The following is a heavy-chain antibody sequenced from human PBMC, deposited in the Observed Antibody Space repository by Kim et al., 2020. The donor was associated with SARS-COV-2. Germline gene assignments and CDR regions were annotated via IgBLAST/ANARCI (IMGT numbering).Heavy chain of an antibody. V-gene: IGHV3-23*01. CDR2: ISGSGANT. CDR1: GFTFSSYA. J-gene: IGHJ1*01. D-gene: IGHD6-13*01. CDR3: AKAGTSSWYEGEYFHR. Sequence: LSLTCAASGFTFSSYAMSWVRQAPGKGLEWVSAISGSGANTYYADSVKGRFTVSRDNSKNTLYLQVNSLRAEDTAIYYCAKAGTSSWYEGEYFHRWG.